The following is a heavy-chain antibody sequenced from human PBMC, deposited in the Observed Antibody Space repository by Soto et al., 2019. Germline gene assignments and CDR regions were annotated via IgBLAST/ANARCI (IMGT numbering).Heavy chain of an antibody. CDR3: ARRRSDDYGDYGRYNWFDP. CDR2: IIPIFGTA. CDR1: GGTFSSYA. J-gene: IGHJ5*02. Sequence: ASVKVSCKASGGTFSSYAISWVRQAPGQGLEWMGGIIPIFGTANYAQKFQGRVTITADESTSTAYMELSSLRSEDTAVYYCARRRSDDYGDYGRYNWFDPWGQGTPVTVSS. V-gene: IGHV1-69*13. D-gene: IGHD4-17*01.